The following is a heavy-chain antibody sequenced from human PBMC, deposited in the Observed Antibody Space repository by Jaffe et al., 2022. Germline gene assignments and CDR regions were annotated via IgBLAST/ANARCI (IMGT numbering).Heavy chain of an antibody. CDR2: ISGSGGST. Sequence: EVQLLESGGGLVQPGGSLRLSCAASGFTFSSYAMSWVRQAPGKGLEWVSAISGSGGSTYYADSVKGRFTISRDNSKNTLYLQMNSLRAEDTAVYYCAKGRREGHYDILTGYWDYFDYWGQGTLVTVSS. J-gene: IGHJ4*02. CDR1: GFTFSSYA. V-gene: IGHV3-23*01. D-gene: IGHD3-9*01. CDR3: AKGRREGHYDILTGYWDYFDY.